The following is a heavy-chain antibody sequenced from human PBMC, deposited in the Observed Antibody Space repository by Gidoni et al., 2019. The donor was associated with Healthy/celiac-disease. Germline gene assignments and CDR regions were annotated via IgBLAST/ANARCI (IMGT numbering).Heavy chain of an antibody. CDR2: ISWNSGSI. CDR1: GFTFDDYA. Sequence: GGLVQPGRSLRLSCAASGFTFDDYAMHWVRQAPGKGLERVSGISWNSGSIGYADSVKGRFTISRDNAKNSLYLQMNSLRAEDTALYYCAKGPATYYYYYYMDVWGKGTTVTVSS. J-gene: IGHJ6*03. V-gene: IGHV3-9*01. CDR3: AKGPATYYYYYYMDV. D-gene: IGHD1-26*01.